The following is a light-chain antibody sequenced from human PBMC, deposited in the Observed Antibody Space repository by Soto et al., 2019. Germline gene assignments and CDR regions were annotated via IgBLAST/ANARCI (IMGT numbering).Light chain of an antibody. J-gene: IGLJ2*01. CDR2: DVY. CDR1: SSDVGYYDS. V-gene: IGLV2-14*03. Sequence: QSALTQPASVSGSPGQSITISCTGTSSDVGYYDSVSWYQRHPDKAPKLIIYDVYSRPAGVSNRFSGSKSGHMASLTISGLQAEDEADYYCSSRPNTGTHVLFGGGTKVTVL. CDR3: SSRPNTGTHVL.